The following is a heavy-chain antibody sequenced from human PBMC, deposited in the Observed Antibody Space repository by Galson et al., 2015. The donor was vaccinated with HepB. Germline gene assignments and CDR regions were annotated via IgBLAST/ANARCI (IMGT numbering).Heavy chain of an antibody. D-gene: IGHD3-10*01. CDR1: GYTFTSYA. Sequence: SVKVSCKASGYTFTSYAMHWVRQAPGQRLEWMGWINAGNGNTKYSQKFQGRVTITRDTSASTAYMELSSLRSEDTAVYYCAGYGSGTHDAFDIWGQGTMVTVSS. J-gene: IGHJ3*02. CDR3: AGYGSGTHDAFDI. V-gene: IGHV1-3*01. CDR2: INAGNGNT.